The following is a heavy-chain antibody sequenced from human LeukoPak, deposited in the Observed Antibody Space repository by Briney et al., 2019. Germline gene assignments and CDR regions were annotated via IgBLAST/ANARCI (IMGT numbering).Heavy chain of an antibody. J-gene: IGHJ4*02. V-gene: IGHV4-34*01. CDR2: INHSGST. D-gene: IGHD2-2*01. Sequence: PSETLSLTCAVYGGSFSGYYWSWIRQPPGKGLEWIGEINHSGSTNYNPSLKSQVTIPVDTSKNQFSLKLSSVTAADTAVYYCARGYCSSTSCYDFDYWGQGTLVTVSS. CDR3: ARGYCSSTSCYDFDY. CDR1: GGSFSGYY.